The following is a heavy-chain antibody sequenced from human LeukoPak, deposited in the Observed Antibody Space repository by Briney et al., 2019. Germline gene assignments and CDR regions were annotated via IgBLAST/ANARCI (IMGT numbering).Heavy chain of an antibody. J-gene: IGHJ4*02. D-gene: IGHD5-18*01. CDR2: INHSGST. CDR1: GGSFSGYY. V-gene: IGHV4-34*01. Sequence: PSETLSLTCAVYGGSFSGYYWSWIRQPPAKGPEWIGEINHSGSTNYNPSLKSRVTISVDTSKNQFSLKLSSVTAADTAVYYCARVDTAMASGIDYWGQGTLVTVSS. CDR3: ARVDTAMASGIDY.